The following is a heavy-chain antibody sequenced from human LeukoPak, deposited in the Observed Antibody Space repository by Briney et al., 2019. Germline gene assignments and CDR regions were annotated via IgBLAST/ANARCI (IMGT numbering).Heavy chain of an antibody. CDR1: GLTFSGSN. V-gene: IGHV3-48*02. Sequence: GGSLRLSCAASGLTFSGSNMHWVRQAPGKGLEWVSFIRGSSTDTQYADSVKGRFTISRDIGRTALYLQMNSLRDEDTVVYYCARGGGRSYSDAFDIWDQGTVVTVSS. CDR3: ARGGGRSYSDAFDI. CDR2: IRGSSTDT. J-gene: IGHJ3*02. D-gene: IGHD1-26*01.